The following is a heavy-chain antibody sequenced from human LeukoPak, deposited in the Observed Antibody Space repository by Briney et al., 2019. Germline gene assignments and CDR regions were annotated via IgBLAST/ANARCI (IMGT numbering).Heavy chain of an antibody. CDR1: GFTFGDYA. J-gene: IGHJ4*02. D-gene: IGHD6-13*01. CDR2: ISWNSGSI. V-gene: IGHV3-9*01. CDR3: AKDAGIAAAGTVGFDY. Sequence: GRSLRLSCAASGFTFGDYAMHWVRQAPGKGLEWVSGISWNSGSIGYADSVKGRFTISRDNAKNSLYLQMNSLRAEDTALYYCAKDAGIAAAGTVGFDYWGQGTLVTVSS.